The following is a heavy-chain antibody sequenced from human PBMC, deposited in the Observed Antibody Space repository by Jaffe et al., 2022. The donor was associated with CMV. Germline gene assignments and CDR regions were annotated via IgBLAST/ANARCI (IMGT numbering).Heavy chain of an antibody. CDR1: GFTFSSYA. CDR3: AGSAYYDSSGYHFPYYMDV. Sequence: EVQLVESGGGLVQPGGSLRLSCAASGFTFSSYAMSWVRQAPGKGLEWVSAISGSGGSTYYADSVKGRFTISRDNSKNTLYLQMNSLRAEDTAVYYCAGSAYYDSSGYHFPYYMDVWGKGTTVTVSS. V-gene: IGHV3-23*04. D-gene: IGHD3-22*01. CDR2: ISGSGGST. J-gene: IGHJ6*03.